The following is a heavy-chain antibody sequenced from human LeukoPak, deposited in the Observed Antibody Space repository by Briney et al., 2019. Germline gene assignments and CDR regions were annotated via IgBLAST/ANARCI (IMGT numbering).Heavy chain of an antibody. D-gene: IGHD5-12*01. V-gene: IGHV4-39*01. Sequence: PSETLSLTCTVSGGAISSSTYNWGWIRQPPGKGLEWIGSIFYSGSTYYNPSLKSRVTISADTSKNQFSLKLSSVTAADTAVYYCARQVAAGYFDLWGRGTLVTVSS. J-gene: IGHJ2*01. CDR2: IFYSGST. CDR1: GGAISSSTYN. CDR3: ARQVAAGYFDL.